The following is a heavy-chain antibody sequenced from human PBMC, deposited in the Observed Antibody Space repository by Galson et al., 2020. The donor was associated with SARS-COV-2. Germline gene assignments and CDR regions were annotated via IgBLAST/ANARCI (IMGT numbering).Heavy chain of an antibody. CDR1: GGTFSSYA. Sequence: SVKVSCKASGGTFSSYAISWVRQAPGQGLEWMGGIIPIFGTANYAQKFQGRVTITADESTSTAYMELSSLGSEDTAVYYCARSEDYGDYSLLGAAEYFQHWGQGTLVTVSS. J-gene: IGHJ1*01. CDR3: ARSEDYGDYSLLGAAEYFQH. CDR2: IIPIFGTA. V-gene: IGHV1-69*13. D-gene: IGHD4-17*01.